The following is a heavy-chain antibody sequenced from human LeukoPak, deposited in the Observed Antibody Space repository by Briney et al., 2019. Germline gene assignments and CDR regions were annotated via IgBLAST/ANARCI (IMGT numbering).Heavy chain of an antibody. Sequence: GASVKVSCKASGGTFSSYAISWVRQAPGQGLEWMGGIIPIFGTANYAQKFQGRVTITTDESTSTAYMELSSLRSEDTAVYYCAREDYYDSSGYSVGYMDVWGKGTTVTVSS. V-gene: IGHV1-69*05. CDR1: GGTFSSYA. CDR3: AREDYYDSSGYSVGYMDV. J-gene: IGHJ6*03. CDR2: IIPIFGTA. D-gene: IGHD3-22*01.